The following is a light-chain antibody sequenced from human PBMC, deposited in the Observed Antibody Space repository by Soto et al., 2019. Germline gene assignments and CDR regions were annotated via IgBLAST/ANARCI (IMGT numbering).Light chain of an antibody. V-gene: IGKV4-1*01. J-gene: IGKJ2*01. CDR3: QQYYTTPPYT. Sequence: DIVMTQSPDSLAVSLGERATINCKSRQSVLHSSNKKNYLAWYQQKPGQPPKLLIYWASTRESGVPDRXXXXXXXXXXXXXXXXXXXXXVAXYYCQQYYTTPPYTFGQGTKLEIK. CDR2: WAS. CDR1: QSVLHSSNKKNY.